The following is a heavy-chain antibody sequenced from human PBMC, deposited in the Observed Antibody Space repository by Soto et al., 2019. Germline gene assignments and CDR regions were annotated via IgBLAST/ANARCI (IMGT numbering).Heavy chain of an antibody. CDR1: GYTFNDYY. J-gene: IGHJ4*02. CDR3: ARGYCASASCYVGAYYFDY. CDR2: INPISGGT. Sequence: ASVKVSCTASGYTFNDYYIHWVRQAPGQGLEWMGWINPISGGTTYAQKFQGRVTITRDTSISTANMELSRLRSDDTAVYYCARGYCASASCYVGAYYFDYWGQGTLVTVSS. D-gene: IGHD2-2*01. V-gene: IGHV1-2*02.